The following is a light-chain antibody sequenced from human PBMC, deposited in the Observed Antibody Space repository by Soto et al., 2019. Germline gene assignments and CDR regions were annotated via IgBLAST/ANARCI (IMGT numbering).Light chain of an antibody. CDR2: GAS. J-gene: IGKJ4*01. V-gene: IGKV3-20*01. CDR1: QSVSSSY. Sequence: EIVLMESPGTLFLSPGERATLSWRASQSVSSSYLAWYQQKSGQPPRLLIYGASSRDTGIPDRFSGSGSGTDCTLTISGLEPEDFSVYCGQQYGTSLFTFGGGTKVDI. CDR3: QQYGTSLFT.